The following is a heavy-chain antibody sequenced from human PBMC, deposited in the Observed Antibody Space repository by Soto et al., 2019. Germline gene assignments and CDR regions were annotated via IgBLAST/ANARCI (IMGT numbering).Heavy chain of an antibody. CDR1: GFTFSSYA. Sequence: QVQLVESGGGVVQPGRSLRLSCAASGFTFSSYAMHWVRQAPGKGLEWVAVISYDGSNKYYADSVKGRFTISRDNSKNTLYLQMNSLRAEDTAVYFCAREDFSIKLGFDYWGQGTLGTVSS. J-gene: IGHJ4*02. D-gene: IGHD3-16*01. CDR2: ISYDGSNK. CDR3: AREDFSIKLGFDY. V-gene: IGHV3-30-3*01.